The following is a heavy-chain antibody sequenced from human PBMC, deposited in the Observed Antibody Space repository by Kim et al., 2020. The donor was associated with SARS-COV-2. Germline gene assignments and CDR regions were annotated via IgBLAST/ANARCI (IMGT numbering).Heavy chain of an antibody. CDR1: GFTFGDYA. CDR3: TTLVVPAAYYYYGMDV. V-gene: IGHV3-49*04. J-gene: IGHJ6*02. Sequence: GGSLRLSCTASGFTFGDYAMSWVRQAPGKGLEWVGFIRSKAYGGTTEYAASVKGRFTISRDDSKSIAYLQMNSLKTEDTAVYYCTTLVVPAAYYYYGMDVWGQGTTVTVSS. CDR2: IRSKAYGGTT. D-gene: IGHD2-2*01.